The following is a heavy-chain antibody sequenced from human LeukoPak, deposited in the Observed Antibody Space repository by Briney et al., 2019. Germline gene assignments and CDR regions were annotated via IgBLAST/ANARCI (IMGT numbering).Heavy chain of an antibody. CDR1: GYSFTSYW. D-gene: IGHD6-6*01. V-gene: IGHV5-51*01. CDR2: IYPGDSYT. J-gene: IGHJ6*03. Sequence: GESLKISCKGSGYSFTSYWIGWVRQMPGKGLEWMGIIYPGDSYTRYSPSFQGQVTISADKSISTAYLQWSSLKASDTAMYYCARHHSSFRTYSSSSGGDYYYYYMDVWGKGTTVTVSS. CDR3: ARHHSSFRTYSSSSGGDYYYYYMDV.